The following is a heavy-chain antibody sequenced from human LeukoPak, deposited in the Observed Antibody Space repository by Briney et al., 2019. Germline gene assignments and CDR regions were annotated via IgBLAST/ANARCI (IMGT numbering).Heavy chain of an antibody. CDR2: IYSGGST. CDR3: ARGALRYFDPSSFDY. V-gene: IGHV3-53*01. CDR1: GFTVSSNY. D-gene: IGHD3-9*01. J-gene: IGHJ4*02. Sequence: GGSLRLSCAASGFTVSSNYMSWVRQAPGKGLEWVSVIYSGGSTYYADSVKGRFTISRDNSKNTLYLQMNSLRAEDTAVYYCARGALRYFDPSSFDYWGQGTLVTVSS.